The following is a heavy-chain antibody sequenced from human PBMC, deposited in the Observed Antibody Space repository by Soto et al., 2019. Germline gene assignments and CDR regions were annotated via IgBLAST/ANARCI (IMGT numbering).Heavy chain of an antibody. CDR2: IYHSGST. J-gene: IGHJ6*02. D-gene: IGHD2-15*01. Sequence: PSETLSLTYAVSGGSISSGGYSWSWIRQPPGKGLEWIGYIYHSGSTYYNPSLKSRVTISVDRSKNQFSLKLSSVTAADTAVYYCARGRLLYYYYGMDVWGQGTTVTVSS. CDR1: GGSISSGGYS. V-gene: IGHV4-30-2*01. CDR3: ARGRLLYYYYGMDV.